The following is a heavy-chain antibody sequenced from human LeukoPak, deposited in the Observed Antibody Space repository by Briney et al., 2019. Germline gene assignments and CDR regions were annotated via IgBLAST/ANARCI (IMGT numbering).Heavy chain of an antibody. J-gene: IGHJ3*02. CDR1: GGSFSGYY. D-gene: IGHD5-18*01. CDR2: INHSGST. V-gene: IGHV4-34*01. CDR3: ARGRGGYSYGSAFDI. Sequence: PSETLSLTCAVYGGSFSGYYWSWIRQPPGKGLEWIGEINHSGSTNYNPSLKSRVTMSVDTSKNQFSLKLSSVTAADTAVYYCARGRGGYSYGSAFDIWGQGTMVTVSS.